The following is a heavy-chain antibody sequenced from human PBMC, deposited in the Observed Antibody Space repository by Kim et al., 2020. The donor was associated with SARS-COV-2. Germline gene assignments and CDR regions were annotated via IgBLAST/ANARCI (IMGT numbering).Heavy chain of an antibody. Sequence: SETLSLTCTVSGGSISSSSYYWGWIRQPPGKGLEWIGSIYYSGSTYYNPSLKSRVTISVDTSKNQFSLKLSSVTAADTAVYYCARRSRAVAGTVSLDYWGQGTLVTVSS. J-gene: IGHJ4*02. CDR3: ARRSRAVAGTVSLDY. V-gene: IGHV4-39*01. CDR2: IYYSGST. CDR1: GGSISSSSYY. D-gene: IGHD6-19*01.